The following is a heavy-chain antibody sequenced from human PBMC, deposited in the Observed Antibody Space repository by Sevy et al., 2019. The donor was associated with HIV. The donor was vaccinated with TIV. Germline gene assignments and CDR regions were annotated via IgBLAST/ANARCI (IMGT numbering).Heavy chain of an antibody. CDR1: GGSFSGYY. D-gene: IGHD5-12*01. CDR2: INHSGST. CDR3: ARGDGYNYYYYNYMDV. Sequence: SETLSLTCAVYGGSFSGYYWSWIRQPPGKGLEWIGEINHSGSTNYTPSLKSRVTISVETSKNQFSLRLGSVTAADTAADYCARGDGYNYYYYNYMDVWGKGTTVTVSS. J-gene: IGHJ6*03. V-gene: IGHV4-34*01.